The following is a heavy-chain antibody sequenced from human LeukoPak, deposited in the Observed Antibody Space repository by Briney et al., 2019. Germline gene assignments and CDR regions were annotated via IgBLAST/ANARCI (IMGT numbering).Heavy chain of an antibody. V-gene: IGHV1-2*02. CDR2: INPNSGAS. CDR3: ARVRNLVGAAGY. D-gene: IGHD1-26*01. Sequence: ASVKVSCKASGYTFTGYYMHWVRQAPGQGLEWMGWINPNSGASNSAQKFQDRITMTRVTSISTVYMELSSLRSDDTAVYYCARVRNLVGAAGYWGQGTLVTVSS. J-gene: IGHJ4*02. CDR1: GYTFTGYY.